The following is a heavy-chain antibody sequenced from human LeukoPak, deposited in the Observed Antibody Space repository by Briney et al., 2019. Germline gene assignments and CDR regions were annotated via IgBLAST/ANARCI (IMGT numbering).Heavy chain of an antibody. CDR3: AGDRGITVTKDFDY. V-gene: IGHV1-24*01. CDR1: GSTLAESY. Sequence: ASVKVSCKVSGSTLAESYIHWLRQAPGKGLEWMGGYDPEEGAIIYAQKFLDRVTMTEDTSTTTAYMEVNSLRSEDTAVYFCAGDRGITVTKDFDYWGQGTLVTVSS. CDR2: YDPEEGAI. J-gene: IGHJ4*02. D-gene: IGHD4-17*01.